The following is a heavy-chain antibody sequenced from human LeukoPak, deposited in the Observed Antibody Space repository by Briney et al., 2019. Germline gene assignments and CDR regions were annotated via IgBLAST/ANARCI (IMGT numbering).Heavy chain of an antibody. J-gene: IGHJ6*03. D-gene: IGHD4-11*01. CDR2: VDHTGST. V-gene: IGHV4-59*01. CDR1: DDSITMYY. Sequence: SESLSLTCTVSDDSITMYYWTWIRQPPGKGLEWIGYVDHTGSTKFNPSLNGRVSISRDTSNNFFSLRLRSVTAADTAVYFCARGRVSSSTWYSTYYYFFYMDFWGKGTTVTVSS. CDR3: ARGRVSSSTWYSTYYYFFYMDF.